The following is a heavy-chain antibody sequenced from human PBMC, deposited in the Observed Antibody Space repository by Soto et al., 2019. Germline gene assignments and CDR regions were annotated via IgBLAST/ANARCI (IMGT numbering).Heavy chain of an antibody. CDR2: FDPEDGET. J-gene: IGHJ5*02. CDR3: ATGPLKTGRREQQLVEGWFDP. Sequence: ASVKVSCKVSGYTLTELSMHWVRQAPGKGLEWMGGFDPEDGETIYAQKFQGRVTMTEDTSTDTAYMELSSLRSEDTAVYYCATGPLKTGRREQQLVEGWFDPWGQGTLVTVSS. V-gene: IGHV1-24*01. CDR1: GYTLTELS. D-gene: IGHD6-13*01.